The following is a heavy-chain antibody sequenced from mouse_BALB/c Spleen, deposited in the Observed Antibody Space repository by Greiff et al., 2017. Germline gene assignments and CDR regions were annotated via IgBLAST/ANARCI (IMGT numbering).Heavy chain of an antibody. CDR2: ISSGGGST. Sequence: EVQVVESGGGLVKPGGSLKLSCAASGFAFSSYDMSWVRQTPEKRLEWVAYISSGGGSTYYPDTVKGRFTISRDNAKNTLYLQMSSLKSEDTAMYYCARHVGNYYFDYWGQGTTLTVSS. V-gene: IGHV5-12-1*01. CDR3: ARHVGNYYFDY. J-gene: IGHJ2*01. CDR1: GFAFSSYD. D-gene: IGHD2-1*01.